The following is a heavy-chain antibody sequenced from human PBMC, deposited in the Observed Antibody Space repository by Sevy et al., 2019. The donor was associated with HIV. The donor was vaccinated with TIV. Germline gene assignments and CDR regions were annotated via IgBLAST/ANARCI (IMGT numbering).Heavy chain of an antibody. V-gene: IGHV1-2*02. J-gene: IGHJ4*02. CDR1: GYTFTGYY. Sequence: ASVKVSCKASGYTFTGYYLHWVRQAPGQGLEWMGWINPKSGGTNYAPKFQGRVTMTRDTSISTASMELSRLRSDDTAVYYCTRSAAEAKNFYCGCDCYSDYWGQGTLVTVSS. CDR2: INPKSGGT. D-gene: IGHD2-21*02. CDR3: TRSAAEAKNFYCGCDCYSDY.